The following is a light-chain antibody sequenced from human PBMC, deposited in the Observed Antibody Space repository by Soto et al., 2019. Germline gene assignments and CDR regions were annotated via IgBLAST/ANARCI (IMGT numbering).Light chain of an antibody. Sequence: EIVLTQSPATLSLSPGERATLSCRASQSISSYLGWYQQKPGQAPRLLIYDAFNRAAGIPVRFSGSGSGTDFTLTISSLEPEDFAVYYCQQRSKWPLTFGGGTKVEIK. CDR3: QQRSKWPLT. CDR2: DAF. J-gene: IGKJ4*01. CDR1: QSISSY. V-gene: IGKV3-11*01.